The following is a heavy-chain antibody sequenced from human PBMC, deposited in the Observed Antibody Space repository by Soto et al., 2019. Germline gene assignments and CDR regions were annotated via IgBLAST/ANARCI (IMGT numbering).Heavy chain of an antibody. CDR3: AKSRGGSSWYEGDS. CDR1: GFTFSSYG. J-gene: IGHJ4*02. V-gene: IGHV3-30*18. CDR2: ISYAGDYQ. D-gene: IGHD6-13*01. Sequence: QVQLVESGGGVVQPGRSLRLSCAASGFTFSSYGMHWVRQAPGKGLEWVAVISYAGDYQYYADSVKGRFTISRDNSKNTLYLQMNTLRPEVTAVYFCAKSRGGSSWYEGDSCGQGTLVTVS.